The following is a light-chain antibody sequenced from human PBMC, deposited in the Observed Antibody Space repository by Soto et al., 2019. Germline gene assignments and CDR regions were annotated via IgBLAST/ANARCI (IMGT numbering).Light chain of an antibody. V-gene: IGKV1-5*03. Sequence: DIQLTQSPSTLSASVGDTVTITCRASQTIGTWLAWYQQKPAKAPKLLIYWASTRESGVPDRFSGSGSGTDFTLTISSLQAEDVAVYYCQQYYSTPWTFGQGPKVDI. CDR3: QQYYSTPWT. CDR2: WAS. J-gene: IGKJ1*01. CDR1: QTIGTW.